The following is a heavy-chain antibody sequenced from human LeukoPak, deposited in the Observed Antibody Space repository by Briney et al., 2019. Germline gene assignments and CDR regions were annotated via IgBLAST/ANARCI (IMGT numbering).Heavy chain of an antibody. J-gene: IGHJ4*02. Sequence: SETLSLTCTVSGGSISSYYWSWIRQPPGKGLEWIGYIYYSGSTNYNPSLKSRVTISVDTSKNQFPLKLSSVTAADTAVYYCATLPDRADFDYWGQGTLVTVSS. CDR2: IYYSGST. CDR3: ATLPDRADFDY. V-gene: IGHV4-59*08. D-gene: IGHD6-25*01. CDR1: GGSISSYY.